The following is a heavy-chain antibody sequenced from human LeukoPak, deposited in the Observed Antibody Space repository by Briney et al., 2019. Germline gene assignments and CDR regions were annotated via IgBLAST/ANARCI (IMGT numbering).Heavy chain of an antibody. J-gene: IGHJ5*02. Sequence: GESLKISCKGSGYSFTNYWIGWVRPMPGKGLEWMGIIYPGDSDTRYSPSFQGQVTISADKSISTAYLQWSSLKASDTAMYCCVRQKGPYSSSDSWFDPWGQGTLVTVSS. V-gene: IGHV5-51*01. CDR3: VRQKGPYSSSDSWFDP. CDR1: GYSFTNYW. CDR2: IYPGDSDT. D-gene: IGHD6-6*01.